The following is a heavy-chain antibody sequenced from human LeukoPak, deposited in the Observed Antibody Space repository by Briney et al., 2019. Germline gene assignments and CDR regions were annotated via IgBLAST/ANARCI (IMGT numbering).Heavy chain of an antibody. CDR2: IRDDGSNK. J-gene: IGHJ3*02. CDR3: AKDLHHVFDI. V-gene: IGHV3-30*02. Sequence: GGSLRLSCAASGFTLRSYGMHWVRQAPGKGLEWVSFIRDDGSNKYYVDSVKGRFTFSRDDSKDTLYLQLNSLRPEDTAVYYCAKDLHHVFDICGQGTLVTVSS. CDR1: GFTLRSYG.